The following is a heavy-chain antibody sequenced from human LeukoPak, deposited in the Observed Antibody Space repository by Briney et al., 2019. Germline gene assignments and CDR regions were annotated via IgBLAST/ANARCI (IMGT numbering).Heavy chain of an antibody. Sequence: KPGGSLRLSCAASGFTFSDYYMSWIRQAPGKGLEWVSYISSSSSYTNYADSVKGRFTISRDNAKNSLYLQMNSRRAEDTAVYYCAREDTNYYDSSGYPDYWGQGTLVTVSS. CDR3: AREDTNYYDSSGYPDY. V-gene: IGHV3-11*05. D-gene: IGHD3-22*01. J-gene: IGHJ4*02. CDR2: ISSSSSYT. CDR1: GFTFSDYY.